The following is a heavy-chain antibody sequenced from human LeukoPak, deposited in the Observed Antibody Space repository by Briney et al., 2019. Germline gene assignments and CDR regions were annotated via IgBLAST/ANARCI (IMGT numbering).Heavy chain of an antibody. CDR2: INSDGSST. Sequence: GGSLRLSCAASGFTFSSYAMSWVRQAPGKGLEWVSYINSDGSSTNYADSVKGRFTISRDNAKNTVYLQMNSLRADDTAVYYCARALDYFGPGRIDYWGQGNLVTVSS. V-gene: IGHV3-74*01. J-gene: IGHJ4*02. CDR3: ARALDYFGPGRIDY. CDR1: GFTFSSYA. D-gene: IGHD3-10*01.